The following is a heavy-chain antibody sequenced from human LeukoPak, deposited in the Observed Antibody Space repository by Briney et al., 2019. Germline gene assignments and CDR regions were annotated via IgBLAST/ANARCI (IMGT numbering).Heavy chain of an antibody. V-gene: IGHV3-20*04. CDR1: GFTFDDYG. CDR3: ARGREGHYFDY. J-gene: IGHJ4*02. CDR2: INRNGDST. Sequence: GGSLRLSCAASGFTFDDYGMSWVRQGPGKGLEWVSAINRNGDSTGYADSVKGRFTISRDNAKNSLYLQMNSLRAEDTAVYYCARGREGHYFDYWGQGTLVTVSS. D-gene: IGHD5-24*01.